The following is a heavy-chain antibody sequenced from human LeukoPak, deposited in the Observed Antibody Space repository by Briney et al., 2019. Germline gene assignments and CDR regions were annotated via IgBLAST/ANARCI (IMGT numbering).Heavy chain of an antibody. CDR1: GFTFSSYA. CDR2: ISYDGSNK. Sequence: RAGGSLRLSCAASGFTFSSYAMHWVRQAPGKGLEWVAVISYDGSNKYYADSVKGRFTISRDNSKNTLYLQMNSLRAEDTAVYYCAREVGIVVVVAATLLGVRAVYYGMDVWGQGTTVTVSS. D-gene: IGHD2-15*01. J-gene: IGHJ6*02. CDR3: AREVGIVVVVAATLLGVRAVYYGMDV. V-gene: IGHV3-30-3*01.